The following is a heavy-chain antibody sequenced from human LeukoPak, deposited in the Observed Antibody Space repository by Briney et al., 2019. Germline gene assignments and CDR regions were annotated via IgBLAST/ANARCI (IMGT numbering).Heavy chain of an antibody. Sequence: SETLSLTCTVSGGSISSGDYYWSWIRQPPGKGLEWIGYIYYSGSTYYNPSLKSRVTISVDTSKNQFSLKLSSVTAADTAVYYCARVDGSSPFDYWGQGTLVTVSS. D-gene: IGHD6-6*01. J-gene: IGHJ4*02. CDR3: ARVDGSSPFDY. CDR2: IYYSGST. V-gene: IGHV4-30-4*08. CDR1: GGSISSGDYY.